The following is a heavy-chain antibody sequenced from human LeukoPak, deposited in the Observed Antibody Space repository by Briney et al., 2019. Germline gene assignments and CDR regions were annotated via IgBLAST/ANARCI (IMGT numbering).Heavy chain of an antibody. J-gene: IGHJ4*02. Sequence: PGGSLRLSCAASGFTFSSYSMHWIRQAPGKGLEWVSSISGSNSYIFYADSVKGRFTVSRDNAKDSLYLQMNSLRAEDTAVYYCARALTTLTYEGYWGQGTLVTVSS. CDR1: GFTFSSYS. D-gene: IGHD1-1*01. CDR2: ISGSNSYI. CDR3: ARALTTLTYEGY. V-gene: IGHV3-21*01.